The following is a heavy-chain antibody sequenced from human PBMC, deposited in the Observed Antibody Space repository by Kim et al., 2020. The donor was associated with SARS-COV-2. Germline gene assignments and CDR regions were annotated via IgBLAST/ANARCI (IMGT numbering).Heavy chain of an antibody. V-gene: IGHV4-59*13. CDR3: ARASLPTEYYYGSGDLNWFDP. D-gene: IGHD3-10*01. CDR2: IYYSGST. J-gene: IGHJ5*02. CDR1: GGSISSYY. Sequence: SETLSLTCTVSGGSISSYYWSWIRQPPGKGQEWIGYIYYSGSTNYNPSLKSRVTISVDTSKNQFSLKLSSVTAADTAVYYCARASLPTEYYYGSGDLNWFDPWGQGTLVPVSS.